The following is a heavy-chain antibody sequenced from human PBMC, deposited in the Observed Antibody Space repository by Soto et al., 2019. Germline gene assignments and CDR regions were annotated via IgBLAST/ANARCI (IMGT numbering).Heavy chain of an antibody. CDR1: GGSISSYY. Sequence: QVQLQESGPGLVKPSETLSLTCTVSGGSISSYYWSWIRQPAGKGLEWIGRIDTSGSTNYNPSLKSRVTMSVDTSKNQFSLKLSSVTAADTAVYFWAGDQGYYSYGMDVWGQGTTVTVSS. V-gene: IGHV4-4*07. J-gene: IGHJ6*02. CDR2: IDTSGST. CDR3: AGDQGYYSYGMDV.